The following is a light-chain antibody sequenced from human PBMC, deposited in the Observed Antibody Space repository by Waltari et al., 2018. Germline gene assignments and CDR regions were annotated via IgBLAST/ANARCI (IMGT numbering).Light chain of an antibody. V-gene: IGLV1-51*02. J-gene: IGLJ7*01. CDR1: SSNIGNNY. CDR2: ENS. Sequence: QSVLTQPPSVSAAPGQRVTISCSGGSSNIGNNYVSWYQQFPGTAPKLLIYENSERPSGIHGRFSGSKSGTSATLDSTGLQAGDEADYYCGTWDSSLSGAVFGGGTHLTV. CDR3: GTWDSSLSGAV.